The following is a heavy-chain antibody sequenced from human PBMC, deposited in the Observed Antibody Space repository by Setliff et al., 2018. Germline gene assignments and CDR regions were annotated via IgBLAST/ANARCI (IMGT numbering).Heavy chain of an antibody. CDR2: INHSGSG. CDR3: RQAVVGRDVFDI. CDR1: GVSFSDYY. Sequence: SETLSLTCTVYGVSFSDYYWGWIRQPPGKGLEWFGEINHSGSGDYNPSFKGRVTISVDTSKKQFSLTLTSVTAADTALYYCRQAVVGRDVFDIWGQGTVDT. J-gene: IGHJ3*02. V-gene: IGHV4-34*01. D-gene: IGHD1-1*01.